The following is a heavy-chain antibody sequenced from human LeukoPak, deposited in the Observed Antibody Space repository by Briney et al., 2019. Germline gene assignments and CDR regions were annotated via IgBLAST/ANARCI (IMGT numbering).Heavy chain of an antibody. J-gene: IGHJ5*02. CDR3: ASLSEYCSAGSCYLGWFDP. CDR1: GGSISSYY. D-gene: IGHD2-15*01. CDR2: MYYSGST. V-gene: IGHV4-59*01. Sequence: SETLSLTCSVSGGSISSYYWSWIRQPPGKGLEWLGYMYYSGSTNYNPSLKSRVTMSVDTSKNQFSLKLNSVTAADTAVYYCASLSEYCSAGSCYLGWFDPWGQGTLVTVSS.